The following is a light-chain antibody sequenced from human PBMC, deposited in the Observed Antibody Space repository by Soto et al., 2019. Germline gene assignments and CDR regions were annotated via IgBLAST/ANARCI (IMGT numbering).Light chain of an antibody. CDR3: PQRSNWLT. CDR1: QSVSNS. CDR2: DAS. Sequence: EIVLTQSPATLSLSPGESATLSCRASQSVSNSFAWYQQKPCQAPRLLLYDASNRATGIPARFGGSRYGRDLTLTISSLEPEDFAVYYCPQRSNWLTFGGGTKVEIK. J-gene: IGKJ4*01. V-gene: IGKV3-11*02.